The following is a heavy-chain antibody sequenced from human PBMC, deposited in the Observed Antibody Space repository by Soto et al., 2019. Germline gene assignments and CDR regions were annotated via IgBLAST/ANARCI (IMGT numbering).Heavy chain of an antibody. CDR3: ARDQSAVAGLVQVFDY. CDR2: ISAYNGNT. CDR1: GYTFTSYG. D-gene: IGHD6-19*01. Sequence: ASVKVSCKASGYTFTSYGISWVRQAPGQGLEWMGWISAYNGNTNYAQKLQGRVTMTTDTSTSTAYMELRSLRSDGTAVYYCARDQSAVAGLVQVFDYWGQGTLVTVSS. J-gene: IGHJ4*02. V-gene: IGHV1-18*01.